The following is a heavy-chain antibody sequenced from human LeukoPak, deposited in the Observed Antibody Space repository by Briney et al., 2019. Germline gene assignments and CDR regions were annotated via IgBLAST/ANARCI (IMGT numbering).Heavy chain of an antibody. D-gene: IGHD3-22*01. V-gene: IGHV3-53*01. Sequence: PGGSLRLSCVASGFAVSNSYMSWVRQAPGKGLEWVSVSYTGGGTYYADSVKGRFTISRDNSKNTLYLQMNSLRAEDTAVYYCARSKTYYYESSGSYSVFDYYMDVWGKGTTVTVSS. J-gene: IGHJ6*03. CDR2: SYTGGGT. CDR1: GFAVSNSY. CDR3: ARSKTYYYESSGSYSVFDYYMDV.